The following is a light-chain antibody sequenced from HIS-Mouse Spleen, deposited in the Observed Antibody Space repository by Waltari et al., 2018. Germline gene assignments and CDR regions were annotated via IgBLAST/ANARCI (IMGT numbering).Light chain of an antibody. Sequence: QAVLTQPSSLSASPAPSASLTCTLRSGINVGTYRISWYQHKPGSPPQYLLRYKSDSDKQQGSGVPSRFSGSKDASANAGILLISGLQSEDEADYYCMIWHSSAWVFGGGTKLTVL. J-gene: IGLJ3*02. V-gene: IGLV5-45*02. CDR3: MIWHSSAWV. CDR2: YKSDSDK. CDR1: SGINVGTYR.